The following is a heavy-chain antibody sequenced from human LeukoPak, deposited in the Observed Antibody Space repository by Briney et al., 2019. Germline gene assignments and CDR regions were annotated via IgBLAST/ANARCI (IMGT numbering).Heavy chain of an antibody. CDR3: ARVSRVGASSEFDY. J-gene: IGHJ4*02. V-gene: IGHV3-21*01. CDR2: ISSSSSYI. D-gene: IGHD1-26*01. CDR1: GFTFSSYS. Sequence: GGSLRLSCAASGFTFSSYSMNWIRQAPGKGLEWVSSISSSSSYIYYADSVKGRFTISRDNAKNSLYLQMNSLRAEDTAVYYCARVSRVGASSEFDYWGQGTLVTVSS.